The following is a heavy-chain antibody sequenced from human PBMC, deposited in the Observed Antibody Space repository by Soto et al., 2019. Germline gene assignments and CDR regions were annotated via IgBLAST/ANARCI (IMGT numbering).Heavy chain of an antibody. J-gene: IGHJ5*02. D-gene: IGHD1-26*01. Sequence: QVQLQESGPGLVKPSQTLSLTCTVSGGSISSGGYYWSWIRQHPGKGLEWIGYVYYSGSTYYNPSLKCRVTISVDTSKNQFSLKLSSVTAADTAVYYCARVWGLQFLRGPKAGWFDPWGQGTLVTVSS. CDR1: GGSISSGGYY. V-gene: IGHV4-31*03. CDR2: VYYSGST. CDR3: ARVWGLQFLRGPKAGWFDP.